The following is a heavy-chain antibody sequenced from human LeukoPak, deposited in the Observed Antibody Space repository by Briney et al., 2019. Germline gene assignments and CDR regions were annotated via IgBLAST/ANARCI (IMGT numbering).Heavy chain of an antibody. CDR1: GGSISSYY. D-gene: IGHD6-19*01. Sequence: PSETLSLTCTVSGGSISSYYWSWIRQPAGKGLEWIGRIYTSGSTNYNPSLKRRVTMSVDTSKNQLSLKLSSVTAADTAVYYCAREGIGSGWKSFDYWGQGTLVTVSS. V-gene: IGHV4-4*07. J-gene: IGHJ4*02. CDR3: AREGIGSGWKSFDY. CDR2: IYTSGST.